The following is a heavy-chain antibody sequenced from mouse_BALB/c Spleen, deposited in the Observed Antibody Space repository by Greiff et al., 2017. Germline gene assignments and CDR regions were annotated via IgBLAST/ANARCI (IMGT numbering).Heavy chain of an antibody. CDR2: ISTYYGDA. CDR3: ARDDRYPFDY. J-gene: IGHJ2*01. D-gene: IGHD2-14*01. Sequence: QVQLKQSGAELVRPGVSVKISCKGSGYTFTDYAMHWVKQSHAKSLEWIGVISTYYGDASYNQKFKGKATMTVDKSSSTAYMELARLTSEDSAIYYCARDDRYPFDYWGQGTTLTVSS. CDR1: GYTFTDYA. V-gene: IGHV1S137*01.